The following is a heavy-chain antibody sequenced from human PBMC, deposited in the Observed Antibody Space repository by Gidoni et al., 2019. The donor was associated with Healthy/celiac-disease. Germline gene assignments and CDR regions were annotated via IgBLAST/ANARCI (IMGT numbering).Heavy chain of an antibody. J-gene: IGHJ3*02. Sequence: QITLKESGPTLVKLTQPLTLTCTFSGFSLSTSGVGVGWIRQPPGKALEWLALMYWDDDKRYSPSLKSRLTITKDTSKIQVVLTMTNIDPVDTATYYCAHYQNYDSLFDIWGQGTMVTVSS. CDR3: AHYQNYDSLFDI. CDR2: MYWDDDK. V-gene: IGHV2-5*02. CDR1: GFSLSTSGVG. D-gene: IGHD3-22*01.